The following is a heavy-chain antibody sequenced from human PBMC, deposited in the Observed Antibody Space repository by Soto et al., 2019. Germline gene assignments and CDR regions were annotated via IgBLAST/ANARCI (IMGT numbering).Heavy chain of an antibody. CDR3: ARDAGYCTNGVCYDHYYYYFYGMDE. J-gene: IGHJ6*02. V-gene: IGHV1-2*02. CDR1: GYTFTGYY. Sequence: ASGQVSCKASGYTFTGYYMHWVRQAPAQGLEWMGWVNPNSGGTNYAQKFKGRVTMTRDTSISPAYMELSRLRSDDTAVYYCARDAGYCTNGVCYDHYYYYFYGMDEWGQGTTVTVYS. CDR2: VNPNSGGT. D-gene: IGHD2-8*01.